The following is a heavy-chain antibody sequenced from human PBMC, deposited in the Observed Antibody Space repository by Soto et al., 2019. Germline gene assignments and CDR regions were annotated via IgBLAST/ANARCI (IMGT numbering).Heavy chain of an antibody. V-gene: IGHV1-46*01. D-gene: IGHD6-13*01. J-gene: IGHJ4*02. CDR3: ARDLAAGDH. CDR2: INPARGST. CDR1: GYTFTHYY. Sequence: QVQLVQSGAEVKKPGASVKVSCRTSGYTFTHYYIHWVRQAPGQGCEWLAIINPARGSTNYAQDFQGRVTLTMDTSTTTVYMELSGLSAEDTAIFYCARDLAAGDHWGQGTLVTVSS.